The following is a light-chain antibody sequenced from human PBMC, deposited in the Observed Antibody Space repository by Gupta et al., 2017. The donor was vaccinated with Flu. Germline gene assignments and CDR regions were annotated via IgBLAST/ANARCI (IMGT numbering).Light chain of an antibody. CDR3: CAYACSSTWV. CDR2: EGS. CDR1: SSDVGSYNL. Sequence: SLTISCTGTSSDVGSYNLVSWYQQHPGKAPTLLLYEGSKRPSGVATRFSGSKSGNTASLTISGLQAEDEADYYCCAYACSSTWVFGGGTKLTVL. V-gene: IGLV2-23*01. J-gene: IGLJ3*02.